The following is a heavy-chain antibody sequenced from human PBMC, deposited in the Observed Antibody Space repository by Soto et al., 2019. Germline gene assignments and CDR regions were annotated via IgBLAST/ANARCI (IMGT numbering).Heavy chain of an antibody. CDR2: IYYSGTT. CDR1: GCSISSGEYY. CDR3: AREGALLYGGNPDYYDTLDV. D-gene: IGHD2-15*01. Sequence: PSETLSLTCTLSGCSISSGEYYWSWIRQPPGKGLEWIGNIYYSGTTYYNPSLKDRVAISKDTSKNKISLSLNSVTAADSAVYYCAREGALLYGGNPDYYDTLDVWGQGTTVS. J-gene: IGHJ6*02. V-gene: IGHV4-30-4*02.